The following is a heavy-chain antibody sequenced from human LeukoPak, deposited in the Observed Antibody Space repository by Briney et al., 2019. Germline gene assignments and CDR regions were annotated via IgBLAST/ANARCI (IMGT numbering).Heavy chain of an antibody. CDR2: ISTSSSTI. CDR1: GFTFSNYE. CDR3: AKTRYSSSWYETDWFDP. J-gene: IGHJ5*02. Sequence: PGGSLRLSCAASGFTFSNYEINWVRQAPGKGLEWVSYISTSSSTIYYADSVKGRFTISRDNTENSLYLQMNNLRTEDTALYYCAKTRYSSSWYETDWFDPWGQGTLVTVSS. D-gene: IGHD6-13*01. V-gene: IGHV3-48*03.